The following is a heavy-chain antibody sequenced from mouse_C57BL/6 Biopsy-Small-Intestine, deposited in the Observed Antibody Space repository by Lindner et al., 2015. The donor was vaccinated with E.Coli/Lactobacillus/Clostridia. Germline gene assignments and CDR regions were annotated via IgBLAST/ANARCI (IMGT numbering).Heavy chain of an antibody. J-gene: IGHJ4*01. Sequence: SVKVSCKASGHTFSDYYMHWVRQAPGQGLEWMGWINPNSGGTNYAQKFQGRVTMTRDTSISTAYMELTRLRSDDTAVYYCASDPGNLDTFDYWGQGTLVTVSS. D-gene: IGHD5-1-1*01. CDR2: INPNSGGT. CDR1: GHTFSDYY. CDR3: ASDPGNLDTFDY. V-gene: IGHV1-18*01.